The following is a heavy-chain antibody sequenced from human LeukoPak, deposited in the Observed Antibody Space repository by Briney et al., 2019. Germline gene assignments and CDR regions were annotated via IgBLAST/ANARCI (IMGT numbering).Heavy chain of an antibody. CDR2: ITPNSGGT. Sequence: GASVKVSCKASGYTFTGYYMHWVRQAPGQGLEWLGRITPNSGGTNYAQKFQGRVTMTRDTSISTAYMELSRLRSDDTAVYYCASVKTGYSSGWYRPFDYWGQGTLVTVSS. D-gene: IGHD6-19*01. CDR1: GYTFTGYY. V-gene: IGHV1-2*06. J-gene: IGHJ4*02. CDR3: ASVKTGYSSGWYRPFDY.